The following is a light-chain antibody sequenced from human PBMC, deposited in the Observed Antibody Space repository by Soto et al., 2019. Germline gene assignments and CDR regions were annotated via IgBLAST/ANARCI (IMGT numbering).Light chain of an antibody. CDR1: ETISSHY. CDR2: GAS. CDR3: QNFGDSPFP. Sequence: EIVLMQSPETLSLCPGERATLSCRASETISSHYIAWYQQKPGQAPRLLIFGASTRATGIPARFSGSWSGTDFTLTIRRLEPEDFAVYYCQNFGDSPFPFGPGTKVDIK. J-gene: IGKJ3*01. V-gene: IGKV3-20*01.